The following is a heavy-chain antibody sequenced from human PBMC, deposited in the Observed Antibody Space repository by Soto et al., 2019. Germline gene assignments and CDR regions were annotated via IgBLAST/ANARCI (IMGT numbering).Heavy chain of an antibody. J-gene: IGHJ4*02. D-gene: IGHD4-17*01. CDR3: ARFQLDDYGDIDY. CDR2: IWYDGSNK. CDR1: GFTFSSYG. Sequence: PGGSLRLSCAASGFTFSSYGMHWVRQAPGKGLEWVAVIWYDGSNKYYADSVKGRFTISRDNSKNTLYLQMNSLRAEDTAVYYCARFQLDDYGDIDYWGQGTLVTVSS. V-gene: IGHV3-33*01.